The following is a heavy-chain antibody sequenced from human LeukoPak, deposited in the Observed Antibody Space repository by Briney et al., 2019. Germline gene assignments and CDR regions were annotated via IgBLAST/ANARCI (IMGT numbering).Heavy chain of an antibody. CDR3: ARLYSGYDYLPYYYYGMDV. CDR1: GFTFSSYW. CDR2: INSDGSTT. D-gene: IGHD5-12*01. V-gene: IGHV3-74*01. Sequence: GGSLRLSCAASGFTFSSYWMHWVRQAPGKGLVWVSRINSDGSTTSYADSVKGRFTISRDNAKNTLYLQMNSLRAEGTAVYYCARLYSGYDYLPYYYYGMDVWGKGTTVTVSS. J-gene: IGHJ6*04.